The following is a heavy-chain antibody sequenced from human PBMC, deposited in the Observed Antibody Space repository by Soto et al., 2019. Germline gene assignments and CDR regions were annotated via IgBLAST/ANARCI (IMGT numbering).Heavy chain of an antibody. D-gene: IGHD2-8*02. J-gene: IGHJ6*01. CDR2: ISGSDDST. CDR1: RFTFNNYA. Sequence: EVQLLESGGGLVQPGGSLRLSCAASRFTFNNYAMTWVRQAPGKGLEWVSTISGSDDSTYYADSVKGRLIISRDNSKNALYLQMSSLRAEDTALYYCVKDWTGDTCPCMDVWGQGTTLTVSS. V-gene: IGHV3-23*01. CDR3: VKDWTGDTCPCMDV.